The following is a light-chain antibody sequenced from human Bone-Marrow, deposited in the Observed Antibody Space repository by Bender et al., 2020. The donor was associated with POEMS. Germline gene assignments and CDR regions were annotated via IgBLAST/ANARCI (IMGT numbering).Light chain of an antibody. J-gene: IGLJ3*02. CDR2: NNE. CDR1: SSNMGAGYG. V-gene: IGLV1-40*01. CDR3: QSYDISLSGWV. Sequence: QSVLTQPPSVSGAPGQTVTISCTGTSSNMGAGYGVNWYQQLPGTAPKLLIYNNENRPSGVPDRIPGSKSGTSASLAIPGLQAEDEADYYCQSYDISLSGWVFGGGTKLAAL.